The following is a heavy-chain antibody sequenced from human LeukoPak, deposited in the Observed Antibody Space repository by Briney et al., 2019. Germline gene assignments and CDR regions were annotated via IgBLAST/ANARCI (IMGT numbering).Heavy chain of an antibody. J-gene: IGHJ5*02. CDR2: VYYTGTT. Sequence: PSETLSLTCTVSGASMSIYYWSWIRQPPGKGLEWIGYVYYTGTTNYNPSLRSRVSISIDTSKNQFSLRLISVTAADTAAYYCARFDDSGGNWLDPWGQGTLVTVSS. CDR1: GASMSIYY. V-gene: IGHV4-59*12. CDR3: ARFDDSGGNWLDP. D-gene: IGHD4-23*01.